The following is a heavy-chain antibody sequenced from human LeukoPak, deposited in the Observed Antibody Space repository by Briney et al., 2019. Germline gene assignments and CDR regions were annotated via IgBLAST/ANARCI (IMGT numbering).Heavy chain of an antibody. J-gene: IGHJ4*02. D-gene: IGHD4-23*01. Sequence: SETLSLTCTVSGGSISSYYWSWIRQPPGKGLEWIGYIYYSGSTNYNPSLKSRVTISADTSKNQFSLKLSSVTAADTAVYYCARAVRKLPYYFDYWGQGTLVTVSS. CDR1: GGSISSYY. CDR2: IYYSGST. V-gene: IGHV4-59*01. CDR3: ARAVRKLPYYFDY.